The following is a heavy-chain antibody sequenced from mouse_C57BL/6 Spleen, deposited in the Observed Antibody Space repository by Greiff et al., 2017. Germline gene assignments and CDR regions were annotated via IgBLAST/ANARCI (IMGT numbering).Heavy chain of an antibody. D-gene: IGHD2-4*01. CDR3: ARPNLHYDYDGAWFAY. V-gene: IGHV1-4*01. CDR2: INPSSGYT. Sequence: VQLQQSGAELARPGASVKMSCKASGYTFTSYTMHWVKQRPGPGLEWIGYINPSSGYTKYNQKFKDKATLTADKSSSTAYMQLSSLTSEDSAVYYWARPNLHYDYDGAWFAYWGQGTLVTVSA. CDR1: GYTFTSYT. J-gene: IGHJ3*01.